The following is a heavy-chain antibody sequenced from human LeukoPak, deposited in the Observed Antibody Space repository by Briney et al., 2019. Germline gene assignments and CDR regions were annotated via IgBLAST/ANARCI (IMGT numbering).Heavy chain of an antibody. CDR3: AREREQQLVKADAFDI. V-gene: IGHV4-59*12. Sequence: SETLSLTCTVSGGSISSYYWSWIRQPPGKGLEWIGYIYHSGSTYYNPSLKSRVTMSVDRSKNQFSLKLSSVTAADTAVYYCAREREQQLVKADAFDIWGQGTMVTVSS. CDR1: GGSISSYY. CDR2: IYHSGST. J-gene: IGHJ3*02. D-gene: IGHD6-13*01.